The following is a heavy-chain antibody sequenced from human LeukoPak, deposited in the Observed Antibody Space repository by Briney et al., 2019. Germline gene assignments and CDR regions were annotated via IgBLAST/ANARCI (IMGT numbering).Heavy chain of an antibody. CDR2: IVVGSGNT. CDR1: GFTFTSSA. Sequence: SVKVSFKASGFTFTSSAVQWVRQARGQRLEWIGWIVVGSGNTNYAQKFQERVTITRDMSTSTAYMELSSLRSEDTAVYYCAAEIAVAGTGGFDPWGQGTLVTVSS. V-gene: IGHV1-58*01. D-gene: IGHD6-19*01. J-gene: IGHJ5*02. CDR3: AAEIAVAGTGGFDP.